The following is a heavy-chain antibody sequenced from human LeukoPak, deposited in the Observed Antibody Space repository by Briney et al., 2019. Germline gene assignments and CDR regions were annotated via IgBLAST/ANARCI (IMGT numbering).Heavy chain of an antibody. J-gene: IGHJ4*02. CDR3: ARDGLRRPPTPYCGGDCPLDY. CDR2: ISYDGSNK. D-gene: IGHD2-21*02. Sequence: AGGSLRPSCAASGFTFSSYAMHWVRQAPGKGLEWVAVISYDGSNKYYADSVKGRFTISRDNAKNSLYLQMNSLRVEDTAMYYCARDGLRRPPTPYCGGDCPLDYWGQGTLVSVSS. V-gene: IGHV3-30*04. CDR1: GFTFSSYA.